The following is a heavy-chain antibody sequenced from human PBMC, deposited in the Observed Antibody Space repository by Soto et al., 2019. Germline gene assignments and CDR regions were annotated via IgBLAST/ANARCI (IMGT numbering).Heavy chain of an antibody. CDR2: MEPSTGRT. D-gene: IGHD1-26*01. CDR1: GYSSTSLD. J-gene: IGHJ4*02. V-gene: IGHV1-8*01. CDR3: ARGVSAGVDY. Sequence: ALVKVSCKASGYSSTSLDINWVRQTAGQGLEWMGWMEPSTGRTGYAQKFQGRVTMTRDTPINTAYMELTTLTSDDTAFYYCARGVSAGVDYWGQGTLVTVSS.